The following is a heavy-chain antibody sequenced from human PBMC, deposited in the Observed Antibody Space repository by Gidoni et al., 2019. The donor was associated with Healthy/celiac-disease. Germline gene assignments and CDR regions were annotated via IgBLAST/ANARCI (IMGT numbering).Heavy chain of an antibody. Sequence: QVQLVQSGAEVKKPGSSVKVSCKASGGTFSSYAISWVRQAPGQGLEWMGGIIPIFGTANYAQKFQGRVTITADESTSTAYMELSSLRSEDTAVYYCARRAGYSSSWYVFGPLPHSSDLNNWFDPWGQGTLVTVSS. J-gene: IGHJ5*02. V-gene: IGHV1-69*01. D-gene: IGHD6-13*01. CDR2: IIPIFGTA. CDR1: GGTFSSYA. CDR3: ARRAGYSSSWYVFGPLPHSSDLNNWFDP.